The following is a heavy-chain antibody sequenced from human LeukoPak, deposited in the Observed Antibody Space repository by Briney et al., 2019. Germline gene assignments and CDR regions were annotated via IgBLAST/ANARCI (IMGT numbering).Heavy chain of an antibody. CDR1: GGSISSSNW. CDR3: ARGGLTFGGN. D-gene: IGHD1-14*01. CDR2: ISHSGNT. J-gene: IGHJ4*02. Sequence: SGTLSLTCAVSGGSISSSNWWSWVRPPPGKGLEWIGEISHSGNTNYNPSLKSRVTISIDKSNNQFSLKLSSVTAADTAVYYCARGGLTFGGNWGQGTLVTVSS. V-gene: IGHV4-4*02.